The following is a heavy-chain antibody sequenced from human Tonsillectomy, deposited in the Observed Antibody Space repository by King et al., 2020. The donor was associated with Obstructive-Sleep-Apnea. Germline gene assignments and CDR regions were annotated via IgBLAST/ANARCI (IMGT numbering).Heavy chain of an antibody. J-gene: IGHJ4*02. D-gene: IGHD1-26*01. CDR2: VFTSNDFP. V-gene: IGHV3-48*01. CDR1: GFNFGDYS. Sequence: EVQLVESGGGLVQPGGSLRLSCAASGFNFGDYSMNWVRQRTGKGLEWIAYVFTSNDFPPYADSVRGRFTVSRDSPRNLLYLQMGSLRADDTAMYYCARDHKWAFDYWGQGIMVTVSS. CDR3: ARDHKWAFDY.